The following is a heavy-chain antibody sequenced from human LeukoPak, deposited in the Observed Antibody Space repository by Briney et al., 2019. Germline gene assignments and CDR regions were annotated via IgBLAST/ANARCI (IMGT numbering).Heavy chain of an antibody. CDR2: IYSGGST. D-gene: IGHD5-12*01. CDR3: AREVATIWDYFDY. CDR1: GFTVSSNY. J-gene: IGHJ4*02. Sequence: GGSLRLSCAASGFTVSSNYMSWVRQAPGKGLEWVSVIYSGGSTYYSDSVKGRFTIPRDNSKNTLYLQMNSLRAEDTAVYYCAREVATIWDYFDYWGQGTLVTVSS. V-gene: IGHV3-66*01.